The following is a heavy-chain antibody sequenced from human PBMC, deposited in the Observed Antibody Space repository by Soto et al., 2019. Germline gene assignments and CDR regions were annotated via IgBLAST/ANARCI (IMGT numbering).Heavy chain of an antibody. V-gene: IGHV4-59*01. CDR2: IYYSGST. D-gene: IGHD3-10*01. J-gene: IGHJ5*02. CDR1: GGPISSYY. Sequence: PSEPLSLTCTVAGGPISSYYWSWIRQPPGKGLEWIGYIYYSGSTNYNPSLKSRVTISVGTSKNQFSLKLSSVTAADTAVYYCARGIGSLMWFGELNWFDPWGQGTLVTVSS. CDR3: ARGIGSLMWFGELNWFDP.